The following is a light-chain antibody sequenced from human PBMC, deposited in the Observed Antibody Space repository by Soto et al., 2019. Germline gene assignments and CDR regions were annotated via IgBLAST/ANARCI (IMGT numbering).Light chain of an antibody. CDR1: SSDIGGYNS. CDR2: EVN. CDR3: QAYDYSLTASV. Sequence: QSALTQPPSASGSPGQSVTISCTGTSSDIGGYNSVSWYQQHPGKAPRLMIYEVNKRPSGVPERFSGSKSGTSASLAITGLQAEDEADYYCQAYDYSLTASVFGGGTKLTVL. J-gene: IGLJ3*02. V-gene: IGLV2-8*01.